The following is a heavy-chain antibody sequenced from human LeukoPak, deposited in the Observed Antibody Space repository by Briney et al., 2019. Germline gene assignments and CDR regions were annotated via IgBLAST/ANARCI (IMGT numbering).Heavy chain of an antibody. CDR2: IKSKTDGETT. J-gene: IGHJ4*02. D-gene: IGHD3-22*01. CDR1: GFAFGDYA. CDR3: YDSSGYGY. Sequence: PGGSLRLSCTSSGFAFGDYAMSWFRQAPGKGLEWVGRIKSKTDGETTDYAAPVKGRFIISRDDSKNTLYLQMNSLKIEDTAVYFCYDSSGYGYWGQGTLVAVSS. V-gene: IGHV3-15*01.